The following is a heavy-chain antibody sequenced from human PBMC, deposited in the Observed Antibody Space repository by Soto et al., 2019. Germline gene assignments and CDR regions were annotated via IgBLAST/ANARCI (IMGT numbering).Heavy chain of an antibody. J-gene: IGHJ4*02. CDR2: ISYEGSNK. Sequence: QVQLVESGGGVVQPGRSLRLSCAASGFTFSRYVMHWVRQAPGKGLDWVAVISYEGSNKNYAESVKGRFTISRDNSKNTVYLQMNSLRAEDPAVYYCVGAERWRAALFDYGGQGTLVTVSS. V-gene: IGHV3-30-3*01. CDR3: VGAERWRAALFDY. CDR1: GFTFSRYV. D-gene: IGHD6-19*01.